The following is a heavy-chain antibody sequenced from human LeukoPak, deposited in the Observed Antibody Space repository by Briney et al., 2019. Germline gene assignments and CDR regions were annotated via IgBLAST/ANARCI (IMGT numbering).Heavy chain of an antibody. CDR2: ISAYNGYT. CDR1: GYTFTSYG. Sequence: ASVKVSCKASGYTFTSYGISWVRQAPGQGLEWMGWISAYNGYTNYAQKLQGRVTMTTDTSTSTAYMELRSLRSDDTAVYYCAREKYSSSSQKFDYWGQGTLVTVSS. D-gene: IGHD6-6*01. CDR3: AREKYSSSSQKFDY. J-gene: IGHJ4*02. V-gene: IGHV1-18*01.